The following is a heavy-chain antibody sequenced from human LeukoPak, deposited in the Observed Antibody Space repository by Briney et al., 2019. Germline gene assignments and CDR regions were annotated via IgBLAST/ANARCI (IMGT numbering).Heavy chain of an antibody. CDR2: INPSGGST. J-gene: IGHJ4*02. Sequence: ASVKVSCKVSGYTFTSYYMPWVRQAPGQGLEWMGIINPSGGSTSYAQKFQGRVTMTRDTSTSTVYMELSSLRSEDTAVYYCARAGYDILTGYRRPFDYWGQGTLVTVSS. D-gene: IGHD3-9*01. CDR3: ARAGYDILTGYRRPFDY. V-gene: IGHV1-46*01. CDR1: GYTFTSYY.